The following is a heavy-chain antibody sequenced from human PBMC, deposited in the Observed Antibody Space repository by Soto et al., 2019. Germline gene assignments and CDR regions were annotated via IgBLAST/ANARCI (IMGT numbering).Heavy chain of an antibody. D-gene: IGHD3-22*01. CDR1: GHSISADY. V-gene: IGHV4-4*07. CDR3: ARDVGGSVVPHWFDP. CDR2: VDASGNT. Sequence: QVQLQESGPGLVKASETLSLSCTVSGHSISADYWSWIRQPAGKRLEWIGRVDASGNTNYNPSLKSRVTMSVDTSKNQFSLKVRSVTAADTAMYFCARDVGGSVVPHWFDPWGQGALVTVSS. J-gene: IGHJ5*02.